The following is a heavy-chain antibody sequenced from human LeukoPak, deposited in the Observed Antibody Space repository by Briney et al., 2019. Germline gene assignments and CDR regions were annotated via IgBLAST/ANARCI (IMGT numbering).Heavy chain of an antibody. CDR3: TTDITLIVVVSTDY. V-gene: IGHV3-15*07. CDR2: IKSKTDGGTT. CDR1: GFTVSNAW. Sequence: GGSLRLSCAASGFTVSNAWMNWVRQAPGKWLEWVGRIKSKTDGGTTDYAAPVRGRFTISRDDSKNTLYLQMNSLKTEDTAVYYCTTDITLIVVVSTDYWGQGTLVTVSS. J-gene: IGHJ4*02. D-gene: IGHD3-22*01.